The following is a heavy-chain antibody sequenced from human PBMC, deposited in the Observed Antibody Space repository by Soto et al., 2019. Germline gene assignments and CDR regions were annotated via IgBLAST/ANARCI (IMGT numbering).Heavy chain of an antibody. CDR3: AIGFSFDY. J-gene: IGHJ4*02. CDR2: IYYSGST. D-gene: IGHD6-25*01. CDR1: GGSVSSGSYY. V-gene: IGHV4-61*01. Sequence: PSETLSLTCTVSGGSVSSGSYYWSWVRQPPGKGLEWIGYIYYSGSTNYNPSLKSRVTISVDTSKNQFSLKLSSVTAADTAVYYCAIGFSFDYWGQGTLVTVSS.